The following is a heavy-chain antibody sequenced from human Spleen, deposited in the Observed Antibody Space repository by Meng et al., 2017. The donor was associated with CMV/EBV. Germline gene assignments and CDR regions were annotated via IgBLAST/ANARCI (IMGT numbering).Heavy chain of an antibody. V-gene: IGHV4-61*01. J-gene: IGHJ6*02. D-gene: IGHD2-21*01. CDR1: GGSVSSGTYS. Sequence: GSLRLSCTVSGGSVSSGTYSWNWIRQSPGKGLEWIGYIYYSGTTNYNPPLKSRVTISMDRSKNQSSLKLRSVTAADTAVYYCAREIDYFSGMDVWGQGATVTVSS. CDR2: IYYSGTT. CDR3: AREIDYFSGMDV.